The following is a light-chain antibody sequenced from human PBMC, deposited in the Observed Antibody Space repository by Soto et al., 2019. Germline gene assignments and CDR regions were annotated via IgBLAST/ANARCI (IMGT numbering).Light chain of an antibody. CDR1: NSDVGSHNF. Sequence: QSALTQPASASGSPGQSVTISCTGTNSDVGSHNFVSWYQQYPGKAPKLLIYEASKRPSGVPNRFSGSKSGNTASLTISGLQAEDEADYYCCSLTGSDTWVFGTGTKLTVL. CDR3: CSLTGSDTWV. CDR2: EAS. V-gene: IGLV2-23*01. J-gene: IGLJ3*02.